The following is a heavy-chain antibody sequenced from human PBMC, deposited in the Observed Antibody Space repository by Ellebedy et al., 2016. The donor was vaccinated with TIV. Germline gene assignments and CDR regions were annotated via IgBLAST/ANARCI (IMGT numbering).Heavy chain of an antibody. J-gene: IGHJ4*02. V-gene: IGHV1-69*06. CDR1: GGTFSSYA. CDR2: IIPIFGTA. Sequence: SVKVSCXASGGTFSSYAISWVRQAPGQGLEWMGGIIPIFGTANYAQKFQGRVTITADKSTSTAYMELSSLRSEDTAVYYCATNRVWFGELLPPDYWGQGTLVTVSS. CDR3: ATNRVWFGELLPPDY. D-gene: IGHD3-10*01.